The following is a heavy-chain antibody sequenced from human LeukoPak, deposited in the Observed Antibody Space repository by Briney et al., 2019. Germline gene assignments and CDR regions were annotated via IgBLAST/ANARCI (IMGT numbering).Heavy chain of an antibody. CDR1: GGSISSYF. CDR3: ARSSFGRPDV. Sequence: SETLSLTCTVSGGSISSYFWSWIRQPPGKGLEWIGYIDYSGSTDYNPSLKSRVTISVDTSKNQFSLKLSSVTAADTAVYFCARSSFGRPDVWGQGTTVTVSS. D-gene: IGHD3-16*01. V-gene: IGHV4-59*08. CDR2: IDYSGST. J-gene: IGHJ6*02.